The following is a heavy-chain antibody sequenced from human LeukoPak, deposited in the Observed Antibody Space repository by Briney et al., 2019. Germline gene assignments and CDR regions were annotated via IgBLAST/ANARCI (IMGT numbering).Heavy chain of an antibody. Sequence: GASVKVSCKASGYIFTSYYMHCVRQPPGQGLEVMGIINPSCGSTSYAQKFQGRVTMTRDMSTSTVYMELSSLRSEDTAVYYCARVDFSGWLEDDYWGQGTLVTVSS. CDR1: GYIFTSYY. D-gene: IGHD6-19*01. V-gene: IGHV1-46*01. J-gene: IGHJ4*02. CDR3: ARVDFSGWLEDDY. CDR2: INPSCGST.